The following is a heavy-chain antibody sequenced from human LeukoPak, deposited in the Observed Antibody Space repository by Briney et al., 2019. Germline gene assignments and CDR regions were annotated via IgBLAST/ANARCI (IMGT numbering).Heavy chain of an antibody. D-gene: IGHD6-13*01. Sequence: TGGSLRLSCAASGFTFSSYAMHWVRQAPGKGLEWVAVISYDGSNKYYADSVKGRFTISRDNSKNTLYLQMNSLRAEDTAVYYCAKQPSSIYWGQGTLVTVSS. CDR1: GFTFSSYA. J-gene: IGHJ4*02. CDR2: ISYDGSNK. V-gene: IGHV3-30-3*02. CDR3: AKQPSSIY.